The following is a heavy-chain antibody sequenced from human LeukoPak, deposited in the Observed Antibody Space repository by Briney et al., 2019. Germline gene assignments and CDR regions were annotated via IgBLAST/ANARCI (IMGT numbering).Heavy chain of an antibody. D-gene: IGHD3-16*01. Sequence: SETLSLTYTVSGGSISSDYWSWIRLPPGKGLEWIGFIYYSGRTNCNPSLKSRVTISIATSKNQFSLKLTSVTAADTAVYFCARHGVHDDAFDVWGQGAMVTVSS. CDR2: IYYSGRT. V-gene: IGHV4-59*08. CDR3: ARHGVHDDAFDV. J-gene: IGHJ3*01. CDR1: GGSISSDY.